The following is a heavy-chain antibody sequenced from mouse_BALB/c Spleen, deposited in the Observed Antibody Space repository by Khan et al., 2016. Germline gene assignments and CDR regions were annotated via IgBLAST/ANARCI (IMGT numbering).Heavy chain of an antibody. CDR2: ISYSGSP. V-gene: IGHV3-2*02. CDR1: GYSITSDYA. D-gene: IGHD1-1*01. CDR3: ARVSTVVAYFDY. J-gene: IGHJ2*01. Sequence: EVQLQESGPGLVKPSQSLSLTCTVTGYSITSDYAWNWIRQFPGNKLEWMGYISYSGSPSYNPSLKSRISITRDTSKNQFFLQLNSVTTEDTATXYCARVSTVVAYFDYWGQGSTLAVSS.